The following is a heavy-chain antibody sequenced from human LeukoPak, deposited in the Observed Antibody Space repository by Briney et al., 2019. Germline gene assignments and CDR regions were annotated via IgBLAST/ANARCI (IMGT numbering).Heavy chain of an antibody. V-gene: IGHV3-43*02. CDR2: ISGDGVSS. CDR3: VREQFSHTSNYFDN. Sequence: GGSLRLSCAASGCMFDDYAMHWVRQVPGRGLEWVSLISGDGVSSFYADSVKGRFTISRDNNNSSLSLQMRRLTTEDTAFYYCVREQFSHTSNYFDNWGQGILVTVSS. CDR1: GCMFDDYA. D-gene: IGHD5-24*01. J-gene: IGHJ4*02.